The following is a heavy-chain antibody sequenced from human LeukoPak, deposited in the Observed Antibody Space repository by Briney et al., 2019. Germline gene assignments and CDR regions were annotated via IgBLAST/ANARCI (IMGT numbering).Heavy chain of an antibody. CDR3: ARDDQRTFYGMDV. D-gene: IGHD3-16*01. V-gene: IGHV3-21*01. Sequence: GGSLRLSCAASGFAFSSYNMNWVRQAPGKGLVWVSSILSSGNYTYYADSVKGRFTISRDNAKNSLYLQMNSLRGEDTAVYYCARDDQRTFYGMDVWGRGTAVTVSS. CDR2: ILSSGNYT. CDR1: GFAFSSYN. J-gene: IGHJ6*02.